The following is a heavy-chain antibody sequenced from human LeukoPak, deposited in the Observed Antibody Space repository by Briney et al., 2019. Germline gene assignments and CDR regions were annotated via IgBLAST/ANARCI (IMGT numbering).Heavy chain of an antibody. D-gene: IGHD1-26*01. CDR3: ARADVGATSVYAFDI. CDR2: IYYSGST. J-gene: IGHJ3*02. Sequence: PSETLSLICTVSGGSINSYYWSWIRQPPGKGLEWIGYIYYSGSTNYNPSLKSRVTISVDTSKNQFSLKLSSVTAADTAVYYCARADVGATSVYAFDIWGQGTMVTVSS. CDR1: GGSINSYY. V-gene: IGHV4-59*01.